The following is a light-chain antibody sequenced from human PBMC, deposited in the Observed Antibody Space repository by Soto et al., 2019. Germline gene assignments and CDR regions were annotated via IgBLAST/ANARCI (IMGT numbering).Light chain of an antibody. V-gene: IGKV1-5*03. CDR3: QQYNSYRS. Sequence: DIQMTQSPSTLSASVGDRITITCRASQSISTWLAWYQQKPGKAPKILIYKASSLESGVPSRFSGSGSGTEFTLTISSLQPDDFASYYCQQYNSYRSFGQGTKVESK. CDR2: KAS. J-gene: IGKJ1*01. CDR1: QSISTW.